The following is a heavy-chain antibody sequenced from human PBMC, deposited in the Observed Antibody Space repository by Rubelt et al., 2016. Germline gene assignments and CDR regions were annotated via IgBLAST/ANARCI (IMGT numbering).Heavy chain of an antibody. V-gene: IGHV4-4*02. CDR2: IYYTGNT. CDR3: ASDVNISWYYY. CDR1: GGSISSGNW. D-gene: IGHD6-13*01. Sequence: QVQLQESGPGLVKPSGTLSLTCAVSGGSISSGNWWSWVRQPPGKGLEWIGSIYYTGNTYYNPSLKSRVSISLDTVKDQFYLQLNAVTAADTAVYYFASDVNISWYYYWGQGTLVTVSS. J-gene: IGHJ4*02.